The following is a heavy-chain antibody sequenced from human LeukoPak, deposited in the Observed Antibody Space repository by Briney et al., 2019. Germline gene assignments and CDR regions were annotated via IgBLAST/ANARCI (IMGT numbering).Heavy chain of an antibody. Sequence: GGSLRLSCATSGFTFSDYWMHWVRQAPGRGLEWVTNIKQDGSERYYVDSVKGRFTITRDNAKNSLFLHMNTLRAEDTAIYYCAKDRTVGASYWYFDLWGRGTLVTVSS. J-gene: IGHJ2*01. V-gene: IGHV3-7*03. CDR2: IKQDGSER. D-gene: IGHD1-26*01. CDR1: GFTFSDYW. CDR3: AKDRTVGASYWYFDL.